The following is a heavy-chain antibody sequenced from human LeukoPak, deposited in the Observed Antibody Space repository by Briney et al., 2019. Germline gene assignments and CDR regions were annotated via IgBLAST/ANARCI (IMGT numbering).Heavy chain of an antibody. J-gene: IGHJ4*02. CDR1: GFTFSSHA. Sequence: PGGSLRLSCAASGFTFSSHAMSWVRQAPGKGLERVSSIGGSGKNTFYADAVKGRFTISRDNSKDTLYSQMNSLRAEDTAVYYCAKDLETINPTMDWGQGTLVTVSS. D-gene: IGHD3-10*01. CDR3: AKDLETINPTMD. CDR2: IGGSGKNT. V-gene: IGHV3-23*01.